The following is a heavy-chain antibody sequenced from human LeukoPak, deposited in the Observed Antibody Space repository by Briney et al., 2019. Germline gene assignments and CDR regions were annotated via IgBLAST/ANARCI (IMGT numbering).Heavy chain of an antibody. CDR3: ARGRFLEWTDLNY. CDR1: EFIFSSYA. V-gene: IGHV3-23*01. J-gene: IGHJ4*02. D-gene: IGHD3-3*01. Sequence: GSLRLSCAASEFIFSSYAMTWVRQAPGKGLEWVSVISGNGGSTYYADSVKGRFTISRDNSKNTLYLQMNSLRAEDTAVYYCARGRFLEWTDLNYWGQGTLVTVSS. CDR2: ISGNGGST.